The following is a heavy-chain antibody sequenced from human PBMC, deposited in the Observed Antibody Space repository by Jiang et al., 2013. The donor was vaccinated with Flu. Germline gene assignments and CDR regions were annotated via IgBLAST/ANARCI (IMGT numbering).Heavy chain of an antibody. CDR1: GFRFDDYA. J-gene: IGHJ4*02. Sequence: EVQLVESGGGLVQPGRSLRLSCAASGFRFDDYAMHWVRQAPGKGLEWVSGITWNSGTLGYADSVRGRFTISRDNAKESLFLQMDSLRAEDTAVYYCAKDISVAGXGLDYWGQGTLVTV. V-gene: IGHV3-9*01. CDR3: AKDISVAGXGLDY. D-gene: IGHD6-19*01. CDR2: ITWNSGTL.